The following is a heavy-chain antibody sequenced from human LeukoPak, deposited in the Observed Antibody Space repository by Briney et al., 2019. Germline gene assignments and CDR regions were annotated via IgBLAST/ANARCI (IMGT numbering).Heavy chain of an antibody. V-gene: IGHV3-33*01. D-gene: IGHD3-22*01. CDR3: ARGGYYDSSGYYKYYFDY. J-gene: IGHJ4*02. CDR1: GFTFSSYG. Sequence: GGSLRLSCAASGFTFSSYGMHWVRQAPGKGLEWEALIWYDGSNKYYADSVKGRFTISRDNSKNTLYLQMNSLRAEDTAVYYCARGGYYDSSGYYKYYFDYWGQGTLVTVSS. CDR2: IWYDGSNK.